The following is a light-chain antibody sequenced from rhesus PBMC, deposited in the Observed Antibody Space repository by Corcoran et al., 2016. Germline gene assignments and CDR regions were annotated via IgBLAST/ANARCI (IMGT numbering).Light chain of an antibody. CDR3: QHGYGTPFT. CDR2: KAS. CDR1: QGISSW. J-gene: IGKJ3*01. V-gene: IGKV1-21*01. Sequence: DIQMTQSPSSLSASVGDTVTITCRASQGISSWLAWYQQKPGKAPKLLLYKASSLQSGVRSRFSGSGSVTDGTLTISSLQSEDVATYYCQHGYGTPFTFGPGTKLDIK.